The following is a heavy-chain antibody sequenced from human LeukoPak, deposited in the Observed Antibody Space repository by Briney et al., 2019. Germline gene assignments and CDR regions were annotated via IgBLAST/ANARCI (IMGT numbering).Heavy chain of an antibody. CDR2: ISSTGGTI. Sequence: PGGSLRLSCSASGFTMNWVRQAPGKGLEWVSFISSTGGTIYYADAVKGRFTVSRDNAKNSLLLQMNSLRAEDTALYYCARGYSRAAFDIWGQGTMVTVSS. J-gene: IGHJ3*02. V-gene: IGHV3-48*01. CDR3: ARGYSRAAFDI. D-gene: IGHD2-15*01. CDR1: GFT.